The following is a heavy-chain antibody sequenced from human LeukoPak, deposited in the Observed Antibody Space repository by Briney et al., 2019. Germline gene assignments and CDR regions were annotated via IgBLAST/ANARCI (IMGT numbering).Heavy chain of an antibody. Sequence: SETLSLTCTDSGGPISSYYRSWIRQPAGKGLEWIGHIFTSGSTNYNPSLKSRVTMSIDTSKNQFSLKLSSVTAADTAVYYCARQQSHLTCLEPWGQGTLVTVSS. CDR1: GGPISSYY. CDR3: ARQQSHLTCLEP. D-gene: IGHD1/OR15-1a*01. J-gene: IGHJ5*02. V-gene: IGHV4-4*07. CDR2: IFTSGST.